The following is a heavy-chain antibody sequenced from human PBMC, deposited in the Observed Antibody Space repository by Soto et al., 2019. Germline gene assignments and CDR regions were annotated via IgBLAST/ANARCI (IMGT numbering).Heavy chain of an antibody. D-gene: IGHD2-2*01. J-gene: IGHJ6*02. Sequence: EVQLVESGGGLIQPGGSLRLSCAASGFTVSSNYMSWVRQAPGKGLEWVSVIYSCGSTYYADSVKGRFTISRDNSKNTLYLQMNSLRAEDTAVYYCARDRRGSSTSCYHSSPYYGMDVWGQGTTVTVSS. CDR3: ARDRRGSSTSCYHSSPYYGMDV. V-gene: IGHV3-66*03. CDR1: GFTVSSNY. CDR2: IYSCGST.